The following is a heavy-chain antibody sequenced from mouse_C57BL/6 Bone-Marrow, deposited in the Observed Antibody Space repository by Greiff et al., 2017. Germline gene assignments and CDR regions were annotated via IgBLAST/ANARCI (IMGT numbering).Heavy chain of an antibody. J-gene: IGHJ2*01. CDR3: TTKMDDYDGY. CDR1: GFNIKDDH. Sequence: EVQLQQSGAELVRPGAPVKLSCTASGFNIKDDHMHWVKQRPEQGLEWIGWIDPENGDTEYASKFQGKATITADTSSNTAYLQLSSLTSEDTAVYYCTTKMDDYDGYWGQGTTLTVSS. CDR2: IDPENGDT. V-gene: IGHV14-4*01. D-gene: IGHD2-4*01.